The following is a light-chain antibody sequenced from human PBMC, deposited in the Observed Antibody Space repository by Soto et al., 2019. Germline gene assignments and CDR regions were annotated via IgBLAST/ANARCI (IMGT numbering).Light chain of an antibody. J-gene: IGKJ5*01. CDR1: QSVSSY. CDR3: QQRNNWPPIT. V-gene: IGKV3-11*01. Sequence: EIVLTQSPATLSLSPGERATLSCRASQSVSSYLAWYQQKPGQAPRLLIYDASNRATGVPARFSGSGSGTDSTLTISSLESEDFALYYCQQRNNWPPITFGQGTRLEIK. CDR2: DAS.